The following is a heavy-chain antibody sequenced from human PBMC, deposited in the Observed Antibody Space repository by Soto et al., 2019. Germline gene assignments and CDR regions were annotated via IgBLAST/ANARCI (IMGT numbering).Heavy chain of an antibody. CDR2: IHEDKNAK. J-gene: IGHJ4*02. CDR1: GFTFSSRW. D-gene: IGHD6-25*01. Sequence: EVRLVESGGGLVQPGGSLRLSCEASGFTFSSRWMTWVRQGPGKGLEWVANIHEDKNAKDYVDSVKGRFTISRDNAKNSLYLQMNSLRDEDTAVYYFATNDGPAAAGIVLDFWAQGVLVIVSS. V-gene: IGHV3-7*02. CDR3: ATNDGPAAAGIVLDF.